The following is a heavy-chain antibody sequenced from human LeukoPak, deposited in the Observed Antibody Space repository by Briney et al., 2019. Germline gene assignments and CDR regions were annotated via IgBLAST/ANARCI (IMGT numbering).Heavy chain of an antibody. J-gene: IGHJ4*02. V-gene: IGHV3-7*03. CDR3: ARAVTSTEGY. CDR2: KREDGSEK. Sequence: GGPLRLSCAASGFTFSTYWMTWVRQALGKGLEWVASKREDGSEKYYVDSVKGRFTISRDNAQTSLYLEMNSLRVEDTAVYYCARAVTSTEGYWGQGTLVTVSS. CDR1: GFTFSTYW.